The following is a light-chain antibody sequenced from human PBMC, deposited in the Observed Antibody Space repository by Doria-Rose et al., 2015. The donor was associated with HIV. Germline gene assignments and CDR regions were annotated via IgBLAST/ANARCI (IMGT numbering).Light chain of an antibody. J-gene: IGKJ1*01. CDR1: QSFSRTY. Sequence: TQSPGTLSLSPGERATLSCRASQSFSRTYLAWYQQKPGQAPSLLIYDGSTRATGIPDRFSASGSGTDFTLTTNRLEPEDFALYYCHQYGTSWTFGQGTKVEI. CDR2: DGS. CDR3: HQYGTSWT. V-gene: IGKV3-20*01.